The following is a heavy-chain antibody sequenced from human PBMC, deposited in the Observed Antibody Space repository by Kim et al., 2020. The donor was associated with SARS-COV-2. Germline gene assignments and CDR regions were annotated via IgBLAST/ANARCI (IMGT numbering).Heavy chain of an antibody. J-gene: IGHJ4*02. CDR3: AKDGLNYYGSGRSDYFDY. CDR1: GFTFSTYG. V-gene: IGHV3-30*18. Sequence: GGSLRLSCAASGFTFSTYGMHWVRQAPGKGLEWVAVISYEGTNKYHADSVQGRFTISRDNCKNTLYLQMNSLRVEDTAVYYCAKDGLNYYGSGRSDYFDYWGQGTLVTVSS. D-gene: IGHD3-10*01. CDR2: ISYEGTNK.